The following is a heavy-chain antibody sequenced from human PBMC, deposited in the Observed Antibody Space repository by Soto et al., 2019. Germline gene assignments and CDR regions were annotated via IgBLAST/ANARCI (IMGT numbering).Heavy chain of an antibody. CDR2: INSDGSST. V-gene: IGHV3-74*01. Sequence: PGGSLRLSCAASGFTFSSYWMHWVRQAPGKGLVWVSRINSDGSSTSYADSVKGRFTISRDNAKNTLYLQMNSLRAEDTAVYYCAGDEGELSIEYYYYGMDVWGQGTTVTVSS. J-gene: IGHJ6*02. CDR1: GFTFSSYW. CDR3: AGDEGELSIEYYYYGMDV. D-gene: IGHD1-26*01.